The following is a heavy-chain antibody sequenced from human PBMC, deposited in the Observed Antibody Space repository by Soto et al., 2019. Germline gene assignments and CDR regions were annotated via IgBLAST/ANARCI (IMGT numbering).Heavy chain of an antibody. J-gene: IGHJ6*02. CDR3: AKALGYCSGGSCYPPGYYYGMDV. CDR2: ISYDGNNK. Sequence: GGSLRLSCAASGFTFSSFGMHWVRQAPGKGLEWVAVISYDGNNKYYADSVKGRFTISRDNSKNTLYLHMNSLGAEDTAVYYCAKALGYCSGGSCYPPGYYYGMDVWGQGTTVTVPS. CDR1: GFTFSSFG. V-gene: IGHV3-30*18. D-gene: IGHD2-15*01.